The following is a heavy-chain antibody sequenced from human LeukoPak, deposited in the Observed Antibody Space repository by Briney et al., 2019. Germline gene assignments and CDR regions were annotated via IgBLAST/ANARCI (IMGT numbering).Heavy chain of an antibody. CDR3: ARVPRGAAPSGYFDY. J-gene: IGHJ4*02. CDR1: GGSICSYY. CDR2: IYYSGST. V-gene: IGHV4-59*01. D-gene: IGHD3-10*01. Sequence: SETLSLTRTVPGGSICSYYRSWIRHPPGKGLECIGYIYYSGSTNYNPSLKSRVTISVDTSKNQFSLKLSSVTAADTAVYYCARVPRGAAPSGYFDYWGQGTLVTVSS.